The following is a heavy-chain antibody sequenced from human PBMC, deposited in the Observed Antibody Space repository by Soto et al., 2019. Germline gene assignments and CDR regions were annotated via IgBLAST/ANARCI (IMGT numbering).Heavy chain of an antibody. J-gene: IGHJ5*02. CDR2: IIPIFGTA. V-gene: IGHV1-69*13. CDR1: GGTFSSYA. CDR3: ARLFGYCSGGSCYRNWFDP. D-gene: IGHD2-15*01. Sequence: SVKVSCKASGGTFSSYAISWVRQAPGQGLEWMGGIIPIFGTANYAQKFQGRVTITADESTSTAYMELSSLRSEDTAVYYCARLFGYCSGGSCYRNWFDPWGQGTLVTVSS.